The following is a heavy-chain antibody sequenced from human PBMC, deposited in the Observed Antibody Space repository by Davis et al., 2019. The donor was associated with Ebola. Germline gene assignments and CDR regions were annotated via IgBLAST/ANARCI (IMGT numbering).Heavy chain of an antibody. CDR1: GGSFSGYY. V-gene: IGHV4-34*01. CDR2: INDSGGT. CDR3: ARGGTYRPYYFDY. Sequence: SQTLSLTCAVHGGSFSGYYWTWIRQPPGKGLEWIGEINDSGGTNDNPSLKSRVTISIDTSKNQISLEVTSVTAADTAVYYCARGGTYRPYYFDYWGQGTLVTVSS. J-gene: IGHJ4*02. D-gene: IGHD3-16*02.